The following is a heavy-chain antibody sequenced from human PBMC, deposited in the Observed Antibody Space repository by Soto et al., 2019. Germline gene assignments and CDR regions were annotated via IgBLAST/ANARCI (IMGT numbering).Heavy chain of an antibody. CDR1: GLTFSTHS. Sequence: GGSLGLSCAASGLTFSTHSMNWVRKEPGKGLEWLSHISSTGTIYYADSVKGRFTISRDNAKNSLYLEMTSLRGEDTAVYYCARMGYLGPGIGPDYWGQGTVVTVSS. V-gene: IGHV3-48*01. D-gene: IGHD3-10*02. CDR2: ISSTGTI. CDR3: ARMGYLGPGIGPDY. J-gene: IGHJ4*02.